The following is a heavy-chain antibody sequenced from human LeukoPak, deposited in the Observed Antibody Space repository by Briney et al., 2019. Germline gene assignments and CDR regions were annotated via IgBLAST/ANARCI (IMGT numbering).Heavy chain of an antibody. CDR2: INPNSGGT. CDR1: GYTFTGYY. J-gene: IGHJ5*02. Sequence: GASVKVSCKASGYTFTGYYMHWVRQAPGQGLEWMGWINPNSGGTNYAQKFQSRVTMTRDTSISTAYMELSRLRSDDTAVYYCARDYGDYGDLNWFDPWGQGTLVTVSS. CDR3: ARDYGDYGDLNWFDP. V-gene: IGHV1-2*02. D-gene: IGHD4-17*01.